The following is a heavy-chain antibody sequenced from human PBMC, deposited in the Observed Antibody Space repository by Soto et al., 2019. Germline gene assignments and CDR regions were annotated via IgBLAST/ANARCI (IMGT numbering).Heavy chain of an antibody. J-gene: IGHJ5*02. CDR1: GFKFRNYA. V-gene: IGHV3-33*01. Sequence: QVQLVESGGGVVQPGKSLRLSCAASGFKFRNYAIHWVRQAPGKGLEWLAVIWFDGNKEYYADSVMGRFTISSDNSKNTVFLHMNSRTGDDSGVLYCPRAHSMMLLDRFDPWGLGTLVTVSS. CDR2: IWFDGNKE. D-gene: IGHD3-16*01. CDR3: PRAHSMMLLDRFDP.